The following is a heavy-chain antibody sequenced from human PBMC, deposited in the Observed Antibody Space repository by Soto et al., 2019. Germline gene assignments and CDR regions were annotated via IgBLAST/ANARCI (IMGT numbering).Heavy chain of an antibody. D-gene: IGHD3-16*02. CDR2: ISWNSGSI. CDR3: AKGLGTITFGGVIVPRDAFDI. V-gene: IGHV3-9*01. CDR1: GFTFDDYA. Sequence: PGGSLRLSCAASGFTFDDYAMHWVRQAPGKGLEWVSGISWNSGSIGYADSVKGRFTISRDNAKNSLYLQMNSLRAEDTALYYCAKGLGTITFGGVIVPRDAFDIWGQGTMVTVSS. J-gene: IGHJ3*02.